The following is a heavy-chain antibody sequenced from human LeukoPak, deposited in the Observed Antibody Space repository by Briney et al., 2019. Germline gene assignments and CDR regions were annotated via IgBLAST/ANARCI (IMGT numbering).Heavy chain of an antibody. CDR1: GGSISSYY. CDR2: IYTSGST. J-gene: IGHJ1*01. D-gene: IGHD6-19*01. Sequence: SETLSLTCTVSGGSISSYYWSWIRQPAGKGLEWIGRIYTSGSTNYNPSLKSRVTMSVDTSKNQFSLKLSSVTAADTAVYYCASFSYSSGWYSPEYFQLWGQGTLVTVSS. CDR3: ASFSYSSGWYSPEYFQL. V-gene: IGHV4-4*07.